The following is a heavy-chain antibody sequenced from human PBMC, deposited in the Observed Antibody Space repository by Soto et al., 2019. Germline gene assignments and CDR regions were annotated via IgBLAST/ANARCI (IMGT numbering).Heavy chain of an antibody. CDR1: GFSFSSYW. V-gene: IGHV3-74*01. CDR2: INSDGSST. CDR3: ARDLNRYYFDF. J-gene: IGHJ4*02. Sequence: EVQLVESGGGLVQPGGSLRLSCAASGFSFSSYWMHWVRQAPGKGLVWVSRINSDGSSTNYADSVKGRFTISRDNAKNTLYLHMNSLRAEDTAVYFCARDLNRYYFDFWGQGTLVTVSS.